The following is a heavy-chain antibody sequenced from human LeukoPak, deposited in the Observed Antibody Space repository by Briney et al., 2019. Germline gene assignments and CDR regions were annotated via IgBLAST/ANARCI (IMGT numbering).Heavy chain of an antibody. D-gene: IGHD5-24*01. J-gene: IGHJ6*03. CDR3: ARKVANRRTFGYSETIYNSYYYMDV. CDR2: IYYSGST. CDR1: GGFISSYY. V-gene: IGHV4-59*12. Sequence: SETLSLTCTVSGGFISSYYWSWIRQPPGKGLEWIGYIYYSGSTNYNPSLKSRVTISVDTSKNQFSLKVSSVTAADTAVYYCARKVANRRTFGYSETIYNSYYYMDVWGKGTTVTVSS.